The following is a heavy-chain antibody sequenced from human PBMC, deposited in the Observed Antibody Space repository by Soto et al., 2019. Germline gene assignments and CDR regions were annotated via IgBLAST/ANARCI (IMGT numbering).Heavy chain of an antibody. CDR1: GGTFSSYA. CDR3: ASLVYCSGGSCRNWFDP. J-gene: IGHJ5*02. V-gene: IGHV1-69*01. D-gene: IGHD2-15*01. Sequence: QVQLVQSGAEVKKPGSSVKVSCKASGGTFSSYAISWVRQAPGQGIEWMGGIIPIFGTANYAQTFQGRVTITADESTSTAYMELSSLRSEDTAVYYCASLVYCSGGSCRNWFDPWGQGTLVTVSS. CDR2: IIPIFGTA.